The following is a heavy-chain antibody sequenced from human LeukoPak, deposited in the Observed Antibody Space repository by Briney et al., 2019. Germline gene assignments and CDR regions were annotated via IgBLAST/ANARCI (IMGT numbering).Heavy chain of an antibody. D-gene: IGHD3-9*01. CDR2: IYHSGST. V-gene: IGHV4-4*02. Sequence: SETLSLTCAVSGGSICSSNWWSWVRQPPGKGLEWIGEIYHSGSTNYNPSLKSRVTISVDKSKNQFSLKLSSVTAADTAVYYCARGYYDILTGYYFDYWGQGTLVTVSS. CDR3: ARGYYDILTGYYFDY. CDR1: GGSICSSNW. J-gene: IGHJ4*02.